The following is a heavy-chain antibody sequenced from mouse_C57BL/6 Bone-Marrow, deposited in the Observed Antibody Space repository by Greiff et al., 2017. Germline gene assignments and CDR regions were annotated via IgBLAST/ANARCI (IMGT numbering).Heavy chain of an antibody. CDR1: GYTFTEYT. D-gene: IGHD6-1*01. Sequence: QVQLQQSGAELVKPGASVKLSCKASGYTFTEYTIHWVKQRSGQGLEWIGWFYPGGGSIKYNEKFKDKATLTADKSTSTIYMELSRLTSEDSAVYLCERHEGPTIYFDDWGKGTTLTVSS. CDR3: ERHEGPTIYFDD. CDR2: FYPGGGSI. J-gene: IGHJ2*01. V-gene: IGHV1-62-2*01.